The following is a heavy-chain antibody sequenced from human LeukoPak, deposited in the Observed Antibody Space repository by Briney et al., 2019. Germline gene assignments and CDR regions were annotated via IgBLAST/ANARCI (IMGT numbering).Heavy chain of an antibody. CDR3: AKTKFYGGNSGFDY. CDR2: ISGSGGST. D-gene: IGHD4-23*01. J-gene: IGHJ4*02. Sequence: LXXXCAASXXXXXXYXMSWXRXAXGXXLXXVXXISGSGGSTYYADSVKGRFTISRDNSKNTLYLQMNSLRAEDTAVYYCAKTKFYGGNSGFDYWGQGTLVTVSS. CDR1: XXXXXXYX. V-gene: IGHV3-23*01.